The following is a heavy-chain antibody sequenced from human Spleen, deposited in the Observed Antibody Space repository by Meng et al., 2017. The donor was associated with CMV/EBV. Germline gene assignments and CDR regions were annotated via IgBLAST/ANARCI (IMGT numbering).Heavy chain of an antibody. D-gene: IGHD2-2*01. Sequence: GESLKISCAASEFNFSNYWMAWVRQTPGKGLEWVANIKRDGSEKYYVDSVKARFTVSRDNAKNSLYLQMRTLRAEDTAVYYCARVSSTAFDIWGQGTMVPVSS. CDR3: ARVSSTAFDI. J-gene: IGHJ3*02. V-gene: IGHV3-7*04. CDR2: IKRDGSEK. CDR1: EFNFSNYW.